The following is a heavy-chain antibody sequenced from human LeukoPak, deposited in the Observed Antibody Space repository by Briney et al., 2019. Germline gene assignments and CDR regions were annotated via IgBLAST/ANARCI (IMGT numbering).Heavy chain of an antibody. V-gene: IGHV1-2*06. Sequence: GSSVKVSCQASGYTFRDYYLHWVRLAPGQGLEWMGRISPNSGGTDYAQKFPGKVTMTKDASISTVYMDLNRLRSDDTAIYYCARQLETTSWFDYWGQGTLVIVSS. D-gene: IGHD2-2*01. CDR2: ISPNSGGT. J-gene: IGHJ4*02. CDR1: GYTFRDYY. CDR3: ARQLETTSWFDY.